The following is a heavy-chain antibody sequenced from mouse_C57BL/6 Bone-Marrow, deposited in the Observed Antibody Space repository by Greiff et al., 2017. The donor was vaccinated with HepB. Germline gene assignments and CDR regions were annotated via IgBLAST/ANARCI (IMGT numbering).Heavy chain of an antibody. V-gene: IGHV14-1*01. J-gene: IGHJ1*03. CDR1: GFNIKDYY. Sequence: VQLQQSGAELVRPGPSVKLSCTASGFNIKDYYMHWVKQRPEQGLEWIGRIDPEDGDTEYAPQLQGKATMTADTSSNTAYLQHSSLTSEDTAVYYCTTPPRPRYWYFDVWGTGTTVTVSS. CDR2: IDPEDGDT. D-gene: IGHD3-2*02. CDR3: TTPPRPRYWYFDV.